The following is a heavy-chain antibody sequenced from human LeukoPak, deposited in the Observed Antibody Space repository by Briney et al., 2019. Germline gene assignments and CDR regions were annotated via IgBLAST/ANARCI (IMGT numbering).Heavy chain of an antibody. CDR1: GFTFSSYA. Sequence: TGGSLRLSCAASGFTFSSYAMSWVRQAPGKGLEWVSAISGSGGSTYYADSVKGRFTISRDNSKNTLYLQMSSLRAEDTAVYYCANDWGSGTSLYYFDYWGQGTLVTVSS. D-gene: IGHD3-16*01. J-gene: IGHJ4*02. CDR3: ANDWGSGTSLYYFDY. CDR2: ISGSGGST. V-gene: IGHV3-23*01.